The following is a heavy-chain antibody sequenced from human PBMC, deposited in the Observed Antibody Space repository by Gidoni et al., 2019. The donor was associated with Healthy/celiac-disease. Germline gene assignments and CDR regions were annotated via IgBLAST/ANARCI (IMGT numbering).Heavy chain of an antibody. V-gene: IGHV3-48*04. Sequence: EVHLVESGGGLVQPGGSLRVSCPASGFAFSTYSMNWVRQGPGRGLEWVSYISSSGDLLYYADSVKGRFTISRDNAKNSLYLQMNSLRAEDTAVYYCTRSQYGGYAPDYWGQGTLVTVSS. D-gene: IGHD5-12*01. CDR3: TRSQYGGYAPDY. CDR1: GFAFSTYS. J-gene: IGHJ4*02. CDR2: ISSSGDLL.